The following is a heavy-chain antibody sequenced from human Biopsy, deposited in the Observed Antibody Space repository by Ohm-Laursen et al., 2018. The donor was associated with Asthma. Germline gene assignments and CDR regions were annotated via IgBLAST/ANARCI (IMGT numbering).Heavy chain of an antibody. CDR2: IRSTNEGGTT. D-gene: IGHD3-10*01. CDR3: STNRLWFGESPYYFDY. CDR1: GFTFSNAC. V-gene: IGHV3-15*01. J-gene: IGHJ4*02. Sequence: GSLRLSCAASGFTFSNACMSWVRQAPGKGLEWLGRIRSTNEGGTTDYAAAVKGRLTISRDDSQNTLYLQMTSLTTEDTTVYFCSTNRLWFGESPYYFDYWGQGSLVTVSS.